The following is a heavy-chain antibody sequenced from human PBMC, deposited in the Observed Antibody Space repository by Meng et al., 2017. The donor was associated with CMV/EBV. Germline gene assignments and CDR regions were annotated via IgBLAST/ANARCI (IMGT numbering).Heavy chain of an antibody. CDR2: IYYSGST. J-gene: IGHJ5*02. CDR1: GGSIRSSSYY. V-gene: IGHV4-39*07. CDR3: ARGVVTMIVVYDP. Sequence: QSPLDGPGPRLGQPSDTLSLTCTVSGGSIRSSSYYWGWIRKPPGKGLEWIGSIYYSGSTYYNPSLKSRVTISVDTSKNQFSLKLSSVTAADTAVYYCARGVVTMIVVYDPWGQGTLVTVSS. D-gene: IGHD3-22*01.